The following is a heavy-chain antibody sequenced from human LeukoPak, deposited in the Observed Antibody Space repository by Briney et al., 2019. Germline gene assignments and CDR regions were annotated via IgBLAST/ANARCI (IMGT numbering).Heavy chain of an antibody. CDR1: GGSISSYC. D-gene: IGHD1-26*01. CDR3: ARDYSGSYSDPYYFDY. J-gene: IGHJ4*02. V-gene: IGHV4-4*07. CDR2: IYTSGST. Sequence: PSETLSLTCTVSGGSISSYCWSWTRQPAGKGLEWIGRIYTSGSTNYNPSLKSRVTMSVDTSKNQFSLKLSSVTAADTAVYYCARDYSGSYSDPYYFDYWGQGTLVTVSS.